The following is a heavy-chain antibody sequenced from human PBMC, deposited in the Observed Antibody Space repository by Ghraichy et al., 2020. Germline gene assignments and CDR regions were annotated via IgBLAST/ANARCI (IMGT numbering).Heavy chain of an antibody. J-gene: IGHJ6*02. Sequence: ESLNISCTVSGGSISSYYWSWIRQPPGKGLEWIGYIYYSGSTNYNPSLKSRVTISVDTSKNQFSLKLSSVTAADTAVYYCAKGTMVRGVPYYYYGMDVWGQGTTVTVSS. CDR2: IYYSGST. CDR3: AKGTMVRGVPYYYYGMDV. D-gene: IGHD3-10*01. V-gene: IGHV4-59*01. CDR1: GGSISSYY.